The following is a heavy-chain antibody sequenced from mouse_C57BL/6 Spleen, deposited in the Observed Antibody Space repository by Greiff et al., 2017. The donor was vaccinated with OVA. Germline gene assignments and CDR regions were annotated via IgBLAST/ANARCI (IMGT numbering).Heavy chain of an antibody. J-gene: IGHJ4*01. CDR1: GFNIKDYY. CDR2: IDPEDGDT. CDR3: TTGRRPHYYAMDY. V-gene: IGHV14-1*01. D-gene: IGHD2-12*01. Sequence: EVKLQESGAELVRPGASVKLSCTASGFNIKDYYMHWVKQRPEQGLEWIGRIDPEDGDTEYAPKFQGKATMTADTSSNTAYLQLSSLTSEDTAVYYCTTGRRPHYYAMDYWGQGTSVTVSS.